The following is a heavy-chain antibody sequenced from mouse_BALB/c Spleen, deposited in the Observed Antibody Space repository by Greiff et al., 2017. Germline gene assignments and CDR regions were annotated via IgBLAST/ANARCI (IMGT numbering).Heavy chain of an antibody. V-gene: IGHV5-12-1*01. J-gene: IGHJ3*01. CDR2: ISSGGGST. CDR3: ARHYYYGSSFAY. D-gene: IGHD1-1*01. CDR1: GFAFSSYD. Sequence: EVNLVESGGGLVKPGGSLKLSCAASGFAFSSYDMSWVRQTPEKRLEWVAYISSGGGSTYYPDTVKGRFTISRDNAKNTLYLQMSSLKSEDTAMYYCARHYYYGSSFAYWGQGTLVTVSA.